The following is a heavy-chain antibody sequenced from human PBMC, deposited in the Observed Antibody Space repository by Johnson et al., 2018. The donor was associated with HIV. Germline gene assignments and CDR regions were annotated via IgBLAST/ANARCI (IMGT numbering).Heavy chain of an antibody. Sequence: VQLVESRGVLVQPGGSLRLSCAASGFTVSSNEMSWVRQAPGKGLEWVSSISGGSTYYADSVKGRFTISRDNSKNSLYLQMNSLRAEDTAVYYCARGVWWELQGDAFDIWGQGTMVTVSS. J-gene: IGHJ3*02. V-gene: IGHV3-38-3*01. CDR3: ARGVWWELQGDAFDI. CDR2: ISGGST. CDR1: GFTVSSNE. D-gene: IGHD1-26*01.